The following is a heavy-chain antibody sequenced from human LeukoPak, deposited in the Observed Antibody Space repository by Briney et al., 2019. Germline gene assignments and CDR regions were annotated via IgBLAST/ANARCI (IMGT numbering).Heavy chain of an antibody. CDR2: MNPNSSNT. V-gene: IGHV1-8*03. Sequence: GASVKVSCKASGYTFTSYDINWVRQATGQGLEWMGWMNPNSSNTGYAQKFQGRVTITRNTSISTAYMELSSLRSEDTAVYYCARGRAAAGSKGYYFDYWGQGTLVTVSS. CDR1: GYTFTSYD. D-gene: IGHD6-13*01. J-gene: IGHJ4*02. CDR3: ARGRAAAGSKGYYFDY.